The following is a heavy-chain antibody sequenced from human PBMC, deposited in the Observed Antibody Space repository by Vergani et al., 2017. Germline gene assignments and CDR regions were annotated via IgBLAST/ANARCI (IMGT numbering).Heavy chain of an antibody. D-gene: IGHD1-7*01. Sequence: QVQLVVSGGGVVQPGRSLRLSCSASGFTFSSYGMHWVRQAPGKGLVWVAVIWYDGSNKYYADSVKGRFTISRDNSKTTLYLQMNSLRADDTAVYYCARDLIGQITGTWGDVWGKGTTVTVSS. CDR1: GFTFSSYG. CDR3: ARDLIGQITGTWGDV. CDR2: IWYDGSNK. V-gene: IGHV3-33*01. J-gene: IGHJ6*04.